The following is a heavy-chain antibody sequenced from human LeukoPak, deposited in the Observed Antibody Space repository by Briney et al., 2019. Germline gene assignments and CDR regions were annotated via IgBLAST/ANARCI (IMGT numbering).Heavy chain of an antibody. CDR3: ARLRSGMDV. CDR1: GGSITSYY. CDR2: VYNSGST. J-gene: IGHJ6*02. Sequence: SSETLSLTCTVSGGSITSYYWTWIRQPPGKGLEWIANVYNSGSTNYNPSLKSRVTISVDMFKNQFSLKLTSVTAADTAVYYCARLRSGMDVWGQGTTVTVSS. V-gene: IGHV4-59*01.